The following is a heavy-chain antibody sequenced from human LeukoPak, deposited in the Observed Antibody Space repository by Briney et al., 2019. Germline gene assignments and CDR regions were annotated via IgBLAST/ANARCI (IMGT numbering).Heavy chain of an antibody. J-gene: IGHJ3*01. V-gene: IGHV3-23*01. D-gene: IGHD6-13*01. Sequence: GGSLRLSCAAPGFTFIRYAMSWVRQAPEKGLEWVSVISGSGGSTYYADYVKGRFTISRHNSKNTLYLQMNSLRAEDTAVYYCAKAHSSRPWGQGTMVTVSS. CDR3: AKAHSSRP. CDR2: ISGSGGST. CDR1: GFTFIRYA.